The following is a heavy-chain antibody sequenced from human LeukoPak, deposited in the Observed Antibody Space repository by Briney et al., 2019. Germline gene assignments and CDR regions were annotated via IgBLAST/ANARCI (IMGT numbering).Heavy chain of an antibody. J-gene: IGHJ5*02. V-gene: IGHV4-4*07. CDR1: GGSISSYY. Sequence: SETLSLTCTVSGGSISSYYWSWIRQPAGKGLEGIGRIYTSGSTNYNPSLKSRVTMSVDTSKNQFSLKLSSVTAADTAVYYCARDNNQLHMYETWFDPWGQGTLVTVSS. CDR2: IYTSGST. D-gene: IGHD2-2*01. CDR3: ARDNNQLHMYETWFDP.